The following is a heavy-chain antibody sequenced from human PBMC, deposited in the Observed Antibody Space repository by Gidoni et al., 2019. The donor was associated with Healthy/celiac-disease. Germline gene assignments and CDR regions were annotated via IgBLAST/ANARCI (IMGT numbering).Heavy chain of an antibody. CDR1: GFTFSNAW. CDR3: TTDLDYGGNSSPYFDY. V-gene: IGHV3-15*01. Sequence: EVQLVESGGGLVKPGGALRLSCAASGFTFSNAWMSWVRPAPGKGLGLVGRSKSKTDGGTTAYAAPVKGRFTISRDDSKNTLYLQMNSLKTEDTAVYYCTTDLDYGGNSSPYFDYWGQGTLVTVSS. D-gene: IGHD4-17*01. J-gene: IGHJ4*02. CDR2: SKSKTDGGTT.